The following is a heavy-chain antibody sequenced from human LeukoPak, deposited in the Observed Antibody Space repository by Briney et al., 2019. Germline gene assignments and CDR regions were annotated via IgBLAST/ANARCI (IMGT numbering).Heavy chain of an antibody. V-gene: IGHV4-61*01. J-gene: IGHJ5*02. CDR3: ARSGGLVRGEGWFDP. CDR1: GYSISSGYY. CDR2: IYYSGST. D-gene: IGHD6-19*01. Sequence: PSETLSLTCTVSGYSISSGYYWGWIRQPPGKGLEWIGYIYYSGSTNYNPSLKSRVTISVDTSKNQFSLKLSSVTAADTAVYYCARSGGLVRGEGWFDPWGQGTLVTVSS.